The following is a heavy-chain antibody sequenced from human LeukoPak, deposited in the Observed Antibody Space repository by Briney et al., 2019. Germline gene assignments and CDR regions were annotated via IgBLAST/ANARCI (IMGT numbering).Heavy chain of an antibody. J-gene: IGHJ6*03. CDR1: GFTFSSYA. V-gene: IGHV3-23*01. Sequence: PGGSLRLSCAASGFTFSSYAMSWVRQAPGKGLEWVSAISGSGGSTYYADSVKGRFTISRDNSKNTLYLQMNSLRAEDTAVYYCAKDSVTIFGVVYYYYYMDVWGKGTTVTVSS. CDR3: AKDSVTIFGVVYYYYYMDV. CDR2: ISGSGGST. D-gene: IGHD3-3*01.